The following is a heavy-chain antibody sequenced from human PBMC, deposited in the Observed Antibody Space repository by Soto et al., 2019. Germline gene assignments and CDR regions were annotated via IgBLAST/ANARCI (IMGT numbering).Heavy chain of an antibody. V-gene: IGHV3-30*18. D-gene: IGHD5-12*01. J-gene: IGHJ4*02. CDR1: GFTVSSYG. CDR2: ISYDGSNK. Sequence: QVQLVESGGGVVQPGRSLRLSCAASGFTVSSYGMHWVRQAPGKGLEWVAVISYDGSNKYYADSVKGRFTISRGNSKNTLYLQMNSLRAEDTAVYYCAKDGDEIVATILDYGGQGTLVTVSA. CDR3: AKDGDEIVATILDY.